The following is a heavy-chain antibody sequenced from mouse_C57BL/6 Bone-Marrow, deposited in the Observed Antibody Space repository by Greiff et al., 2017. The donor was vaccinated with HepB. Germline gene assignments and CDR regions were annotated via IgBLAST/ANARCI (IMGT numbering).Heavy chain of an antibody. V-gene: IGHV3-1*01. CDR1: GYSITSGYD. D-gene: IGHD1-1*01. CDR2: ISYSGST. Sequence: EVKLLESGPGMVKPSQSLSLTCTVTGYSITSGYDWHWIRHFPGNKLEWMGYISYSGSTNYNPSLKSRISITHDPSKNHFFLKLNSVTTEDTATYYCARDYYGSSYDYYAMDYWGQGTSVTVSS. CDR3: ARDYYGSSYDYYAMDY. J-gene: IGHJ4*01.